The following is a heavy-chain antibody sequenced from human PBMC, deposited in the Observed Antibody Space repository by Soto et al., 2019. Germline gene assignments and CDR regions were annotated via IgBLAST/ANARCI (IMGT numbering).Heavy chain of an antibody. J-gene: IGHJ6*02. V-gene: IGHV1-69*12. D-gene: IGHD6-19*01. CDR3: ARDAYSSGWYGGHRHGMDV. CDR2: IIPIFGTA. CDR1: GGTFSSYA. Sequence: QVQLVQSGAEVKKPGSSVKVSFKASGGTFSSYAISWVRQAPGQGLEWMGGIIPIFGTANYAQKFQGRVTITADESTSTAYMELSSLRSEDTAVYYCARDAYSSGWYGGHRHGMDVWGQGTTVTVSS.